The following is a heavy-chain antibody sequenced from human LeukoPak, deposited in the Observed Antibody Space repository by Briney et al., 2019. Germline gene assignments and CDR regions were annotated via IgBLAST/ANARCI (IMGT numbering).Heavy chain of an antibody. Sequence: PSETLSLTCTVSGGSISSSSYYWGWIRQPPGKGLEWIGYIYYSGSTNYNPSLKSRVTISVDTSKNQFSLKLSSVTAADTAVYYCARDLNWNDGSHYWFDPWGQGTLVTVSS. CDR1: GGSISSSSYY. CDR2: IYYSGST. CDR3: ARDLNWNDGSHYWFDP. J-gene: IGHJ5*02. D-gene: IGHD1-1*01. V-gene: IGHV4-61*01.